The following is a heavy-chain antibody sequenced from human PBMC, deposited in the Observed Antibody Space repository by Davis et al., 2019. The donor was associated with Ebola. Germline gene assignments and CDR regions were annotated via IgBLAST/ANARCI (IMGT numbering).Heavy chain of an antibody. Sequence: PSETLSLTCTVSGGSISSHYWSWIRQPPGKGLEWIGYIYYTGSTNYNPSLRSRVTISVDTSKNHFSLKVNSVTAADTAMYYCARLVPPESGGVIVNTPFDYWGRGTLVTVSS. D-gene: IGHD3-16*02. CDR1: GGSISSHY. CDR2: IYYTGST. CDR3: ARLVPPESGGVIVNTPFDY. V-gene: IGHV4-59*11. J-gene: IGHJ4*02.